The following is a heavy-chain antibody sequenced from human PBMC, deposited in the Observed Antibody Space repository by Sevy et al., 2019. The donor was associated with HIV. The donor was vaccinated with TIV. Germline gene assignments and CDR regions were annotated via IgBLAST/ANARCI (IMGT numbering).Heavy chain of an antibody. V-gene: IGHV4-59*01. D-gene: IGHD3-10*01. CDR3: AREMYITMVRGVIITGAFDI. Sequence: SETLSLTCTVSGGSISSYYWSWIRQPPGKGLEWIGYIYYSGSTNYNPSLKSRVTISVDTSKNQFSLKLSSVTAADTAEYYCAREMYITMVRGVIITGAFDIWGQGTMATVSS. CDR2: IYYSGST. CDR1: GGSISSYY. J-gene: IGHJ3*02.